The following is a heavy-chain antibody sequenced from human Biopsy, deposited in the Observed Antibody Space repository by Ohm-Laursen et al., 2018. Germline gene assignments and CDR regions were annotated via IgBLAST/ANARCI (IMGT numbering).Heavy chain of an antibody. CDR2: FNSDGTDT. CDR1: GFTSSSSW. CDR3: AKAGRGYIDY. Sequence: SLRLSCVASGFTSSSSWMHWVRQAPGKGLEWVSRFNSDGTDTTYADSVKGRFTISRDNAKNTLYLQMNSLRVEDTAVYYCAKAGRGYIDYWGQGTLVIVSS. D-gene: IGHD5-18*01. V-gene: IGHV3-74*01. J-gene: IGHJ4*02.